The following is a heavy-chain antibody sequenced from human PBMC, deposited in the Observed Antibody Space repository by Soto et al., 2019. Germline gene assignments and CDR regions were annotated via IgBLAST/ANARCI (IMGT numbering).Heavy chain of an antibody. J-gene: IGHJ4*02. CDR3: ARGYSGYGSFDY. V-gene: IGHV3-21*01. Sequence: EVQLVESGGGLVKRGGSLRLSCIASGFTFNFYSKKWVRQAPAKGVEWVSSISSGSDDIYYSDSVKGRFTISRDNTKNSLHLQLNSLRAEDTAVYYCARGYSGYGSFDYWGQGTLVTVSS. CDR2: ISSGSDDI. CDR1: GFTFNFYS. D-gene: IGHD5-12*01.